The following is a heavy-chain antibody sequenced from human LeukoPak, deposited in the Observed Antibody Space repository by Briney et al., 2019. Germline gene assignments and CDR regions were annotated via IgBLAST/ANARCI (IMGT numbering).Heavy chain of an antibody. V-gene: IGHV3-48*04. CDR1: GFTFSSYS. D-gene: IGHD2-2*02. Sequence: GGSLRLSCAASGFTFSSYSMNWVRQAPGKGLEWVSYISSSSSTIYYADSVKGRFTIFRDNAKNSLYLQMNSLRAEDTAVYYCARDMEWGYCSSTSCHNYYGMDVWGQGTTVTVSS. J-gene: IGHJ6*02. CDR3: ARDMEWGYCSSTSCHNYYGMDV. CDR2: ISSSSSTI.